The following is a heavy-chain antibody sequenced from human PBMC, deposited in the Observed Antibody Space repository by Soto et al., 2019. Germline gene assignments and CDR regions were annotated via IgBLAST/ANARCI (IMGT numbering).Heavy chain of an antibody. J-gene: IGHJ4*02. CDR2: ISSSSSTI. CDR3: AAPLRFLEWLWGQNDY. D-gene: IGHD3-3*01. CDR1: GFTFSSYS. V-gene: IGHV3-48*01. Sequence: EVQLVESGGGLVQPGGSLRLSCAASGFTFSSYSMNWVRQAPGKGLEWVSYISSSSSTIYYADSVKGRFTISRDNAKNSLYLQMNSLRAEDTAVYYCAAPLRFLEWLWGQNDYWGQGTLVTVSS.